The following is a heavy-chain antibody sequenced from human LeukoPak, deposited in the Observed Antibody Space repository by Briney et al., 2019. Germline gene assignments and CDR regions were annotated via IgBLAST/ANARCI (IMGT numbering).Heavy chain of an antibody. CDR1: GGSISSGSYY. Sequence: SQTLSLTCTVSGGSISSGSYYWSWIRQPAGKGLEWIGRIYTSGSTNYNPSLKSRVTISVDTSKNQFSLKLSSVTAADTAVYYCARGRRASKVFDYWGQGTLVTVSS. J-gene: IGHJ4*02. CDR2: IYTSGST. CDR3: ARGRRASKVFDY. D-gene: IGHD2-21*01. V-gene: IGHV4-61*02.